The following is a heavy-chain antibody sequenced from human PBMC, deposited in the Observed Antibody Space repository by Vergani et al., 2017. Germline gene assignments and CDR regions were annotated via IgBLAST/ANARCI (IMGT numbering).Heavy chain of an antibody. D-gene: IGHD2-21*02. V-gene: IGHV1-2*02. CDR2: INPNSGGT. CDR3: ARDGLVTRSPKNFDY. J-gene: IGHJ4*02. Sequence: QVQLVQSGAEVKKPGASVKVSCKASGYTFTGYYMHWVRQAPGQGLEWMGWINPNSGGTNYAQKFQGRVTMTRDTSSITAYRELSRPRSDDTAVYYCARDGLVTRSPKNFDYWGQGTLVTVSS. CDR1: GYTFTGYY.